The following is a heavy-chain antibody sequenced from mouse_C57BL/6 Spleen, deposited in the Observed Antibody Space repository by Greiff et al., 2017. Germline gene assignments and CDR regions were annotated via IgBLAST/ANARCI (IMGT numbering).Heavy chain of an antibody. J-gene: IGHJ3*01. CDR2: ISYDGSN. CDR1: GYSITSGYY. CDR3: AREDYYDYAWFAY. D-gene: IGHD2-4*01. Sequence: EVKLQESGPGLVKPSQSLSLTCSVTGYSITSGYYWNWIRQFPGNKLEWMGYISYDGSNNYNPSLKNRISITRDTSKNQFFLKLNSVTTEDTATYYWAREDYYDYAWFAYWSQGTLVTVSA. V-gene: IGHV3-6*01.